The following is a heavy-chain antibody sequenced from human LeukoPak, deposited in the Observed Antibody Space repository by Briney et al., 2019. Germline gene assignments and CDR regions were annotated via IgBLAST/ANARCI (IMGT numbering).Heavy chain of an antibody. J-gene: IGHJ4*02. CDR3: AKSSTVVTTYADY. CDR2: SGSGGST. CDR1: GFTFGSYG. D-gene: IGHD4-23*01. Sequence: GGSLRLSCAASGFTFGSYGMSWVRQAPGKGLEWVSASGSGGSTYYADSVKGRFTISRDNSKNTLYLQMNSLRAEDTAVYYCAKSSTVVTTYADYWGQGTLVTVSS. V-gene: IGHV3-23*01.